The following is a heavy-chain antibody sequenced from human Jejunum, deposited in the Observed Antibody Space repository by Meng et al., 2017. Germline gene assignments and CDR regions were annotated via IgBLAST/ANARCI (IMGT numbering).Heavy chain of an antibody. CDR3: ARDGGWVLSGYYRAY. Sequence: GESLKISCAASGDSFVRNAVTWVRQAPGKGLEWISTISADGGSTFYADSVKGRFTISRDNSKSMLYLQMNSLRGEDTGVYYCARDGGWVLSGYYRAYWGQGTLVTVYS. CDR2: ISADGGST. J-gene: IGHJ4*02. V-gene: IGHV3-23*01. CDR1: GDSFVRNA. D-gene: IGHD3-3*01.